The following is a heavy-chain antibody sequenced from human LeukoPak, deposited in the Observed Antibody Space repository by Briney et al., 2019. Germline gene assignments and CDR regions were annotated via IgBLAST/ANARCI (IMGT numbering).Heavy chain of an antibody. Sequence: PGGSLRLSCAASGFTFSSYWMSWVRQAPGKGLEWVANIKQDGSEKYYVDSVKGRFTISRDNAKNSLFLQMNSLRAEDTAVYYCAKANYQMLAPNHPYGMDVWGQGTTVTVSS. J-gene: IGHJ6*02. CDR1: GFTFSSYW. D-gene: IGHD2-2*01. CDR3: AKANYQMLAPNHPYGMDV. V-gene: IGHV3-7*03. CDR2: IKQDGSEK.